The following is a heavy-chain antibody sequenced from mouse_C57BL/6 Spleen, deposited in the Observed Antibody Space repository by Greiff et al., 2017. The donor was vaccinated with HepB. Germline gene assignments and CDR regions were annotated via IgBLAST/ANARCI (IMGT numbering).Heavy chain of an antibody. V-gene: IGHV1-82*01. CDR2: IYPGDGDT. D-gene: IGHD1-1*01. Sequence: VKLQESGPELVKPGASVKISCKASGYAFSSSWMNWVKQRPGKGLEWIGRIYPGDGDTNYNGKFKGKATLTADKSSSTAYMQLSSLTSEDSAVYFCARGDGSSFDYWGQGTTLTVSS. J-gene: IGHJ2*01. CDR1: GYAFSSSW. CDR3: ARGDGSSFDY.